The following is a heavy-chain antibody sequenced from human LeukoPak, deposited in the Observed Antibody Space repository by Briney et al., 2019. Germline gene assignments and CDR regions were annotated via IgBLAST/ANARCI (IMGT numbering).Heavy chain of an antibody. J-gene: IGHJ4*02. CDR3: ATVDTAMVGVWYFDY. CDR2: FDPEDGET. CDR1: GYTLTELS. V-gene: IGHV1-24*01. Sequence: ASVKVSCKVSGYTLTELSMHWVRQAPGKGLEWMGGFDPEDGETIYAQKFQGRVTMTEDTSTDTAYMELSSLGSEDTAVYYCATVDTAMVGVWYFDYWGQGTLVTVSS. D-gene: IGHD5-18*01.